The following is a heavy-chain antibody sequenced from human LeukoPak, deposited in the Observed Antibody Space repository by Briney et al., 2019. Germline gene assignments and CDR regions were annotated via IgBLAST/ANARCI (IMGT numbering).Heavy chain of an antibody. V-gene: IGHV4-61*01. J-gene: IGHJ4*02. CDR3: ARVLAGRLLFDY. CDR1: GGSVSSGRYY. CDR2: INHSGST. D-gene: IGHD6-19*01. Sequence: PSETLSLTCTVSGGSVSSGRYYWSWIRQPPGKGLEWIGEINHSGSTNYNPSLKSRVTISVDASKNQFSLRLTSVTATDTAVYYCARVLAGRLLFDYWGQGILVTVSS.